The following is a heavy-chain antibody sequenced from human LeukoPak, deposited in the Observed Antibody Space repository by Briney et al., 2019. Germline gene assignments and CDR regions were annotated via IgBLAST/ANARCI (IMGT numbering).Heavy chain of an antibody. D-gene: IGHD2-15*01. Sequence: SETLSLTCAVYGGSFSGYYWSWIRQPAGKGLEWIGRIYTSGSTNYNPSLKSRVTMSVDTSKNQFSLKLSSVTAADTAVYYCARERRNIVVVVAATLNYMDVWGKGTTVTISS. CDR2: IYTSGST. V-gene: IGHV4-4*07. CDR1: GGSFSGYY. J-gene: IGHJ6*03. CDR3: ARERRNIVVVVAATLNYMDV.